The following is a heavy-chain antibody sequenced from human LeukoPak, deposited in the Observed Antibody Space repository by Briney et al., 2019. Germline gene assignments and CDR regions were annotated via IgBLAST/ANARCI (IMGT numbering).Heavy chain of an antibody. D-gene: IGHD1-1*01. V-gene: IGHV3-23*01. Sequence: GGSLRLSCAASGFTLTSSAMSWVRQAPGKGLEWVSGISGDGINIYYVDSVKGRFTISRDKSKNTLHLQMNSLRTKDSAVYYCAKSWETGSTGSNPNWFDPWGQGTLVTVSS. CDR2: ISGDGINI. CDR3: AKSWETGSTGSNPNWFDP. CDR1: GFTLTSSA. J-gene: IGHJ5*02.